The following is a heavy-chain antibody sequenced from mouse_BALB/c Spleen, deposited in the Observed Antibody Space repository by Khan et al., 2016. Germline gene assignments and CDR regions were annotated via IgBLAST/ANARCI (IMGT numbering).Heavy chain of an antibody. V-gene: IGHV5-6-4*01. J-gene: IGHJ4*01. CDR2: ISNGGSYT. CDR1: GFTFSNYT. CDR3: TRGYDYDRYAMDY. Sequence: EVELVESGGGLVKPGGSLKLSCAASGFTFSNYTMSWVRQTPEKRLEWVATISNGGSYTYYPDSVKGRFTISRDNAKNTLYLQMSSLKSEDTAMYYCTRGYDYDRYAMDYWGQGTSVIVSS. D-gene: IGHD2-4*01.